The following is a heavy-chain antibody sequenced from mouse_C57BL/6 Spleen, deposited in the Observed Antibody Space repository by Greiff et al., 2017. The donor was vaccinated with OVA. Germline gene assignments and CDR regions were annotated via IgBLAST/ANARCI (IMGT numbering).Heavy chain of an antibody. V-gene: IGHV3-1*01. D-gene: IGHD4-1*01. CDR1: GYSITSGYD. Sequence: EVQLQQSGPGMVKPSQSLSLTCTVTGYSITSGYDWHWIRHFPGNKLEWMGYISYSGSTNYNPSLKSRISITHDTSKNHFFLKLNSVTTEDTATYYCARDGAGTGIAYWGQGTLVTVSA. CDR3: ARDGAGTGIAY. J-gene: IGHJ3*01. CDR2: ISYSGST.